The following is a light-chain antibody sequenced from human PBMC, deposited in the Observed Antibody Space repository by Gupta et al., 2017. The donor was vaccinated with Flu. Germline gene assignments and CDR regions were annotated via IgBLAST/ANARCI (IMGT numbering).Light chain of an antibody. Sequence: GQMARITCSGETLAKKYAYWYQQKSGQDPVLVIYKDTERPSGIPDRFSGSSSGTIVTLTISGVQAEDEADYYCLSADSSGNFRVFGGGTKLTVL. CDR1: TLAKKY. J-gene: IGLJ3*02. V-gene: IGLV3-16*01. CDR3: LSADSSGNFRV. CDR2: KDT.